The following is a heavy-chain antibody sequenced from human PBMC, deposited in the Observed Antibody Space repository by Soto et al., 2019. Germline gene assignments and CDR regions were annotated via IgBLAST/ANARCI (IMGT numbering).Heavy chain of an antibody. CDR3: ARTGPYSSGDN. D-gene: IGHD3-22*01. J-gene: IGHJ4*02. CDR2: IHSSGNT. V-gene: IGHV4-4*02. CDR1: GTSVFGANW. Sequence: QVQLQESGPGLVNPLETLSLTCTVSGTSVFGANWWGWVRQPPGKGLEWIGEIHSSGNTDYSPSLKSRVTISVDMSKNEFALSLTSVTAADTAVYYGARTGPYSSGDNWGQGTLVTVSS.